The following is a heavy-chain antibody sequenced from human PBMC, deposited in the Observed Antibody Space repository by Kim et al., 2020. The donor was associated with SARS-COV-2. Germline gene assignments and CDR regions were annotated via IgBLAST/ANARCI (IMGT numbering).Heavy chain of an antibody. Sequence: SETLSLTCTVSGGSISSYYWSWIRQPPGKGLEWIGYIYYSGSTNYNPSLKSRVTISVDTSKNQFSLKLSSVTAADTAVYYCARGGRVASRQGGAFDIWGQGTMVTVSS. CDR1: GGSISSYY. CDR2: IYYSGST. J-gene: IGHJ3*02. D-gene: IGHD5-12*01. CDR3: ARGGRVASRQGGAFDI. V-gene: IGHV4-59*13.